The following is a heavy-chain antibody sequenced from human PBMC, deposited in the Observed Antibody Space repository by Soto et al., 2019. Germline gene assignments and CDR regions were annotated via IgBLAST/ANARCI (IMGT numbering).Heavy chain of an antibody. D-gene: IGHD2-15*01. Sequence: HGGSLRLSCAASGFTFSSYSMNWVRQAPGKGLEWVSSISSSSSYIYYADSVKGRFTISRDNAKNSLYLQMNSLRAEDTAVYYCASLVVVVAGPAIDYWGQGTLVTVSS. V-gene: IGHV3-21*01. J-gene: IGHJ4*02. CDR3: ASLVVVVAGPAIDY. CDR2: ISSSSSYI. CDR1: GFTFSSYS.